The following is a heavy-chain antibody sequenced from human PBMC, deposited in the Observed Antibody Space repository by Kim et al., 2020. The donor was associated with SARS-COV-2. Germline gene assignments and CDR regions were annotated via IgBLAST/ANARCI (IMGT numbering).Heavy chain of an antibody. J-gene: IGHJ4*02. CDR1: GYTFTSYG. CDR3: ARDFQATGIVGFDY. Sequence: ASVKVSCKASGYTFTSYGISWVRQAPGQGLEWMGWISAYNGNTNYAQKLQGRVTMTTDTSTSTAYMELRSLRSDDTAVYYCARDFQATGIVGFDYWGQGTLVTVSS. D-gene: IGHD3-10*01. V-gene: IGHV1-18*04. CDR2: ISAYNGNT.